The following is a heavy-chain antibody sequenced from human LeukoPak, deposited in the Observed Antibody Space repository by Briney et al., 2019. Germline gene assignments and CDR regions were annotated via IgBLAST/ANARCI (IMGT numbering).Heavy chain of an antibody. CDR2: IKTDGSST. CDR1: GFTFSTYW. J-gene: IGHJ4*02. Sequence: GGSLRLSCAASGFTFSTYWMHWARQAQGKGLVWVSHIKTDGSSTTYADSVNGRFTISRDNAKHTLYLQMNSLRAEDTAVYYCARDRGFTQDYWGQGTLVTVSS. V-gene: IGHV3-74*01. D-gene: IGHD5-12*01. CDR3: ARDRGFTQDY.